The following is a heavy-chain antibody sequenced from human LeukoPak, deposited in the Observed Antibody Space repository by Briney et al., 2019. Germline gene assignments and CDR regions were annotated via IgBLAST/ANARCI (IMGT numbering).Heavy chain of an antibody. CDR1: GGSFSGYY. V-gene: IGHV4-34*01. CDR3: ARGAGKAAAGIDY. D-gene: IGHD6-13*01. CDR2: INHSGST. Sequence: PSETLSLTCAVYGGSFSGYYWSWIRQPPGKGLEWIGEINHSGSTNYNPSLKSRVTISVDTSKNQFSLKLSSVTAADTAVYYCARGAGKAAAGIDYWGQGTLVTVSS. J-gene: IGHJ4*02.